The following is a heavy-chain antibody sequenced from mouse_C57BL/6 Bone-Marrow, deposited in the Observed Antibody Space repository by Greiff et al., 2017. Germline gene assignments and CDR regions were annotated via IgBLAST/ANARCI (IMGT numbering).Heavy chain of an antibody. CDR1: GFTFSDYG. CDR3: ARQRGYYAMDY. CDR2: ISNLAYSI. J-gene: IGHJ4*01. Sequence: EVTLVESGGGLVQPGGSLKLSCAASGFTFSDYGMAWVRQAPRKGPEWVAFISNLAYSIYYADTVTGRFTISRENAKNTLYLEMSSLRSEDTAMYYCARQRGYYAMDYWGQGTSVTVSS. V-gene: IGHV5-15*04.